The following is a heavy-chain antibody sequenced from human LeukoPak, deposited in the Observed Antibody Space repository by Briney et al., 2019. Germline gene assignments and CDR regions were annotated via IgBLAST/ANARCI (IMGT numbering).Heavy chain of an antibody. D-gene: IGHD5-24*01. Sequence: GGSLRLSCVASGFAINTNYMNWVRRAPGKELEWVSITYFGGTTYYADSVKGRFTISRDNSKNTLYLQMNSLRADDTAVYYCARDSEGDGYNFDTWGRGTLVTVSS. V-gene: IGHV3-53*01. CDR2: TYFGGTT. CDR3: ARDSEGDGYNFDT. CDR1: GFAINTNY. J-gene: IGHJ5*02.